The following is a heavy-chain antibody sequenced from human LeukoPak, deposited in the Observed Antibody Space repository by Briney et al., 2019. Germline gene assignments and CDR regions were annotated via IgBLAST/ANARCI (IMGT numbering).Heavy chain of an antibody. D-gene: IGHD2-2*01. CDR3: ASEKIVVVPAAMRSYHWFDP. J-gene: IGHJ5*02. CDR2: INHSGST. Sequence: PSETLSLTCAVYGGSFSGYYWSWIRQPPGEGLEWIGEINHSGSTNYNPSLKSRVTISVDTSKNQFSLKLSSVTAADTAVYYCASEKIVVVPAAMRSYHWFDPWGQGTLVTVSS. V-gene: IGHV4-34*01. CDR1: GGSFSGYY.